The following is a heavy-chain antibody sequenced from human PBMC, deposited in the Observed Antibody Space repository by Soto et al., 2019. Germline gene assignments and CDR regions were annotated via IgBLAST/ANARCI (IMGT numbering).Heavy chain of an antibody. CDR2: ISYSGRPT. CDR3: VRDRSAKVPTSIDY. Sequence: EVQLVESGGGLVQPGGSLTLSCAASGFTFSSYEMNRVRQAPGKGLEWVSYISYSGRPTDYADSVKGRFTISRDNAKNSLYLQMNSLRAEDTAVYYCVRDRSAKVPTSIDYWGHGTLVTVSS. CDR1: GFTFSSYE. V-gene: IGHV3-48*03. J-gene: IGHJ4*01.